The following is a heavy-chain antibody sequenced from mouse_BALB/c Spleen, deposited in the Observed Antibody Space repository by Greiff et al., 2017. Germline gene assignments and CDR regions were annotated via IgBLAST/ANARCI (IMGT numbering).Heavy chain of an antibody. CDR3: ARYYGSSSYSMDY. D-gene: IGHD1-1*01. CDR2: ISSGSSTI. J-gene: IGHJ4*01. Sequence: EVQLVESGGGLVQPGGSRKLSCAASGFTFSSFGMHWVRQAPEKGLEWVAYISSGSSTIYYADTVKGRFTISRDNPKNTLFLQMTSLRSEDTAMYYCARYYGSSSYSMDYWGQGTSVTVSS. CDR1: GFTFSSFG. V-gene: IGHV5-17*02.